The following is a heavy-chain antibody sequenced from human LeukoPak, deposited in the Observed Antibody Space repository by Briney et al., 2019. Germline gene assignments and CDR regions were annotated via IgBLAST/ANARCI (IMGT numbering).Heavy chain of an antibody. CDR2: IYYSGST. J-gene: IGHJ3*02. CDR3: ARHRQRAFDI. Sequence: SETLSLTCTVSGGCISSYYWSWIRQPPGKGLEWIGYIYYSGSTNYNPSLKSRVTISVDTSKNQFSLKLSSVTAADTAVYYCARHRQRAFDIWGQGTMVTVSS. V-gene: IGHV4-59*08. D-gene: IGHD1-1*01. CDR1: GGCISSYY.